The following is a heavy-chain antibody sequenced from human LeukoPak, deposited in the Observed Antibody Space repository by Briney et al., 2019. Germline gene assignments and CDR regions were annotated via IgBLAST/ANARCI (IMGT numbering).Heavy chain of an antibody. CDR1: GFTFSSYG. Sequence: GGSLRLSCAASGFTFSSYGMHWVRQAPGKGLEWVAVISYDGSNKYYADSVKGRFTISRDNSKNTLYLQMNSLRAEDTAVYYCAKDLGSHYDILTGYYCYYGMDVWGQGTTVTVSS. CDR2: ISYDGSNK. D-gene: IGHD3-9*01. CDR3: AKDLGSHYDILTGYYCYYGMDV. V-gene: IGHV3-30*18. J-gene: IGHJ6*02.